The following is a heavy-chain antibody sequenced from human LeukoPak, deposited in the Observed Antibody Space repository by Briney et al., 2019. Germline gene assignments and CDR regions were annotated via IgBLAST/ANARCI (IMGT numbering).Heavy chain of an antibody. D-gene: IGHD3-22*01. CDR2: IYYSGST. CDR1: GGSISSGDYY. V-gene: IGHV4-30-4*08. Sequence: KPSQTLSLTCTVSGGSISSGDYYWSWIRQPPGKGLEWIGYIYYSGSTYYNPSLKSRVTISVDTSKNQFSLKLSSVTAADTAVYYCARHNLDSTMIVVVTFDYWGQGTLVTVSS. J-gene: IGHJ4*02. CDR3: ARHNLDSTMIVVVTFDY.